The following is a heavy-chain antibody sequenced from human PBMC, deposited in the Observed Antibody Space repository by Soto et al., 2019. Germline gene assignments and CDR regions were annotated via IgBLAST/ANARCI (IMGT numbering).Heavy chain of an antibody. CDR1: GGSISSYY. CDR3: ARDAYYYDSSGYYYFDY. V-gene: IGHV4-59*01. CDR2: IYYSGST. D-gene: IGHD3-22*01. J-gene: IGHJ4*02. Sequence: PSETLSLTCTVSGGSISSYYWSWIRQPPGKGLEWIGYIYYSGSTNYNPSLKSRVTISVDTSKNQFSLKLSSVTAADTAVYYCARDAYYYDSSGYYYFDYWGQGTLVTIS.